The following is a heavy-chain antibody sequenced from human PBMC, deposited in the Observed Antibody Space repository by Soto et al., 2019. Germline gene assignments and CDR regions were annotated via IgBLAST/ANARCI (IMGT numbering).Heavy chain of an antibody. CDR1: GGSISSNGYY. Sequence: QRQLQESGPGLVKPSETLSLTCTVSGGSISSNGYYWGWIRQPPGKGLEWIGSIYDSGNTYYNPSFKSRVTISVDTSKNQFSLKRTSVIAADTAVYYCARPGRDPWGQGTLVTVSS. V-gene: IGHV4-39*01. J-gene: IGHJ5*02. CDR3: ARPGRDP. CDR2: IYDSGNT. D-gene: IGHD2-15*01.